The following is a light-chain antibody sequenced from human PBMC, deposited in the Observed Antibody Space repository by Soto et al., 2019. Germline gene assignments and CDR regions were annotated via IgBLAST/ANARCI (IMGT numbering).Light chain of an antibody. V-gene: IGLV2-14*01. Sequence: QSALTQPASVSGSPGQSITISCTGTSSDVGGNKYVSWYQQYPGKAPKLMICDVSHRPSGVSNRFSGSKSGNAASLTISGLQDEDAADYYCSAFRGTTYVFGTGTKVTVL. CDR2: DVS. CDR1: SSDVGGNKY. CDR3: SAFRGTTYV. J-gene: IGLJ1*01.